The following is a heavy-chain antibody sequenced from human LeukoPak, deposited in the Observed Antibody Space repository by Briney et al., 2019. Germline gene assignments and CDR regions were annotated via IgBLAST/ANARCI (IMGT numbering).Heavy chain of an antibody. Sequence: SETLSLTCTVSNYSIRSGYYWAWIRQPPGKGLEWIGYIYHSGNTYYNPSLKSRVSLSVDTSENQFSLKLSSVTAADTAVYYCARVGSGRYNYGYSLVYWGQGTLVTVSS. J-gene: IGHJ4*02. D-gene: IGHD5-18*01. CDR2: IYHSGNT. CDR1: NYSIRSGYY. CDR3: ARVGSGRYNYGYSLVY. V-gene: IGHV4-38-2*02.